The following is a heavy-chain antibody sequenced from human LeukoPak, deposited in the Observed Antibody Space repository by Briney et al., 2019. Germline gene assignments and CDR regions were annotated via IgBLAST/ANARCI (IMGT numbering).Heavy chain of an antibody. CDR2: IITSSSYI. CDR3: AREEKGLGDAFDV. J-gene: IGHJ3*01. CDR1: GFPFSSFG. V-gene: IGHV3-21*01. D-gene: IGHD3-16*01. Sequence: AGGSLRLSCGASGFPFSSFGINWVRQAPGKALEWVSSIITSSSYIYYADSVKGRFPIPRDNAQNSLYLHMNSLRAEDTAVYYCAREEKGLGDAFDVWGQGKMVTVSS.